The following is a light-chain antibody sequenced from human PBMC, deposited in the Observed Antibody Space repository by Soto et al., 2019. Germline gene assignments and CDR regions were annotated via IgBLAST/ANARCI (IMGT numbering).Light chain of an antibody. CDR1: QSVSSSY. CDR3: HQYGSAPWT. Sequence: EIGMTQSPDTLSVSPGERATLSCRASQSVSSSYLAWYQQKPGQAPRLLIYGASSRATGIPDRFRGSGSGTDFTLTITRLEPEDFAVYYCHQYGSAPWTFGQGTKVDIK. J-gene: IGKJ1*01. CDR2: GAS. V-gene: IGKV3-20*01.